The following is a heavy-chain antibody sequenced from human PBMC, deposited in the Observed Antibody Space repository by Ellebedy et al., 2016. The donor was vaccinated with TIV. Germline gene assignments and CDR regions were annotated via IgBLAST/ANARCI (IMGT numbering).Heavy chain of an antibody. D-gene: IGHD6-19*01. Sequence: GESLKISXVASGFTFSTYNMHWVRQAPGKGLEWVSSISSSTTYKSYSQSLKGRFTISRDNAKNSLYLQMNSLRAEDTAVYYCARRSGIPFDYWGQGTLVTVSS. CDR3: ARRSGIPFDY. J-gene: IGHJ4*02. V-gene: IGHV3-21*01. CDR2: ISSSTTYK. CDR1: GFTFSTYN.